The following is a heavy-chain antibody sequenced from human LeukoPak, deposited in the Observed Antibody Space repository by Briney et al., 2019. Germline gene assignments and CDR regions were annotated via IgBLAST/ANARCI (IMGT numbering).Heavy chain of an antibody. D-gene: IGHD2-8*01. CDR3: ARWGMARNWFDP. CDR2: ISSSSSYI. CDR1: GFTFSSYS. Sequence: PGGSLRLSCAASGFTFSSYSMNWVRQAPGKGLEWVSSISSSSSYIYYADSVKGRFTISRDNAKNSLYLQMNSLRAEDTAVYYCARWGMARNWFDPWGQGTLSPSPQ. J-gene: IGHJ5*02. V-gene: IGHV3-21*01.